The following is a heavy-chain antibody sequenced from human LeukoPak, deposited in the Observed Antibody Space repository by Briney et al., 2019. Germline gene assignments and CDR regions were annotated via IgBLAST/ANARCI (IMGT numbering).Heavy chain of an antibody. D-gene: IGHD3-10*01. CDR2: INHSGST. CDR1: GGSFSGYY. J-gene: IGHJ4*02. V-gene: IGHV4-34*01. Sequence: PSETLSLTRAVYGGSFSGYYWSWIRQPPGKGLEWIGEINHSGSTNYNPSLKSRVTISVDASKNQFSLKLSSVTAADTAVYYCARHMVRGVIDYWGQGTLVTVSS. CDR3: ARHMVRGVIDY.